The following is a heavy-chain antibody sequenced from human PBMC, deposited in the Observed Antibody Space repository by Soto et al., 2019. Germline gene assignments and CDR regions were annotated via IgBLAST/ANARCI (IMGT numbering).Heavy chain of an antibody. CDR3: ALDYGGNSCFDY. V-gene: IGHV2-5*02. D-gene: IGHD4-17*01. J-gene: IGHJ4*02. CDR1: GFSLSTSGVG. CDR2: IYWDDDK. Sequence: QITLKESGPPLVKPTQTLTLTCTFSGFSLSTSGVGVGWIRQPPGKALEWLALIYWDDDKRYSPSLKSRLTITKDTSKNQVVLTMTNMDPVDTATYYCALDYGGNSCFDYWGQGTLVTVSS.